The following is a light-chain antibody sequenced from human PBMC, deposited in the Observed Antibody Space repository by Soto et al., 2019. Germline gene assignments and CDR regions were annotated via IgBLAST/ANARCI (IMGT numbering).Light chain of an antibody. Sequence: DIVMTQSPDSLAVSLGERATINCKSSQSVLYSSNNKNYLAWYQQKPGQPPKLLIYWASIRESGVPDRFSGSGSWTDFTLTISSLQAEDGAVYYCQQYYSSPITFGQGTRLEIK. CDR2: WAS. CDR3: QQYYSSPIT. J-gene: IGKJ5*01. V-gene: IGKV4-1*01. CDR1: QSVLYSSNNKNY.